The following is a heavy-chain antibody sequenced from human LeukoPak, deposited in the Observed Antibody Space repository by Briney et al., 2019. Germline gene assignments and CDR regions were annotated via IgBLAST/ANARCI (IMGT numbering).Heavy chain of an antibody. Sequence: PSQTLSLTCTVSGGSISSGSFYWSWIRQPPGTGLEWIGYIYYSGSTNYNPSLKSRVTISVDTSKNQFSLKLSSVTAADTAVYYCASGRRDGYNSFPFDYWGQGTLVTVSS. D-gene: IGHD5-24*01. CDR3: ASGRRDGYNSFPFDY. CDR1: GGSISSGSFY. J-gene: IGHJ4*02. CDR2: IYYSGST. V-gene: IGHV4-61*01.